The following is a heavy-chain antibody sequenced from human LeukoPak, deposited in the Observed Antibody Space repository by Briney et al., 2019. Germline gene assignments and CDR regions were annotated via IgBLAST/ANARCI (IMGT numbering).Heavy chain of an antibody. D-gene: IGHD6-19*01. CDR1: GLTFSSFA. J-gene: IGHJ4*02. CDR3: AKERSGWNFDY. Sequence: AGGSLRLSCAAPGLTFSSFAMSWVRQAPGKGLEWVSGISGSGDSTYYADSVQGRFTISRDNSKNTLYLQMNRLRAEDTAVYYCAKERSGWNFDYWGQGTLVTVSS. CDR2: ISGSGDST. V-gene: IGHV3-23*01.